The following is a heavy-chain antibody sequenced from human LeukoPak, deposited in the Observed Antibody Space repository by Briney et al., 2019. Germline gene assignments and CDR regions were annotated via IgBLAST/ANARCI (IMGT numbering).Heavy chain of an antibody. CDR2: IYGSGNT. V-gene: IGHV4-59*01. J-gene: IGHJ4*02. CDR1: GASISSWY. Sequence: SETLSLTCTVSGASISSWYWSWIRQPPGKGLEWIGYIYGSGNTNYNPSLKSRVTMSIDTSKNQFSLMLTSVSAADTATYYCARETSLAGFASGLGFNYWGQGILVTVSS. D-gene: IGHD6-19*01. CDR3: ARETSLAGFASGLGFNY.